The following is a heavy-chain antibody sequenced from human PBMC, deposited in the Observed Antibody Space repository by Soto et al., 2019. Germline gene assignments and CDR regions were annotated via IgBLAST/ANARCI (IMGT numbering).Heavy chain of an antibody. D-gene: IGHD3-10*01. CDR1: GFTFSASA. J-gene: IGHJ3*01. CDR2: VRNKADGYTT. CDR3: VRRGHRNSEAFDV. V-gene: IGHV3-73*01. Sequence: QLVESGGGLVQPGGSLKLSCAASGFTFSASAVHWVRQTSGRGLEWVGLVRNKADGYTTTYTASLKDRFTISRDDSKNTAYLQINSLRTEDTAMYYCVRRGHRNSEAFDVWGPGTRVTVSS.